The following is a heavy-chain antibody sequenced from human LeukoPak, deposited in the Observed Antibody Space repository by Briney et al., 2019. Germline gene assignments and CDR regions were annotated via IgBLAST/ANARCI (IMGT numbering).Heavy chain of an antibody. CDR1: GGSISSSSYY. D-gene: IGHD5-12*01. CDR3: ARHGSGSPDY. V-gene: IGHV4-39*01. J-gene: IGHJ4*02. CDR2: IYYSGST. Sequence: ASETLSLTCTVSGGSISSSSYYWGWISQPPGEGLEWIGSIYYSGSTYCNPSLKSRVTISVDTSKNQFSLKLSSVTAADTAVYYCARHGSGSPDYRGQGTLVTVSS.